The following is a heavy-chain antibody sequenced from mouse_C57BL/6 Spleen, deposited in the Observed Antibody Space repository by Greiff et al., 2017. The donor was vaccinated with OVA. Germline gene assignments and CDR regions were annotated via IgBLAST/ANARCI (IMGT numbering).Heavy chain of an antibody. V-gene: IGHV1-55*01. CDR1: GYTFTSYW. D-gene: IGHD2-4*01. CDR2: IYPGSGST. CDR3: AREGDDYGDWYFDV. J-gene: IGHJ1*03. Sequence: QVQLQQSGAELVKPGASVKMSCKASGYTFTSYWITWVKQRPGQGLEWIGDIYPGSGSTNYNEKFKSKATLTVDTSSSTAYMQLSSLTSEDSAVYYCAREGDDYGDWYFDVWGTGTTVTVSS.